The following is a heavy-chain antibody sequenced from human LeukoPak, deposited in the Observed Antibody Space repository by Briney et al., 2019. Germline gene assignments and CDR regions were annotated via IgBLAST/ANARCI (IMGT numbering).Heavy chain of an antibody. CDR1: GYTFTSYG. D-gene: IGHD3-10*01. Sequence: ASVKVSCKASGYTFTSYGISWVRQAPGQGLEWMGWISAYNGNTNYAQKLQGRVTMATDTSTSTAYMELRSLRSDDTAVYYCARIDPPGSGESYYFDYWAQGPRVTVPS. CDR2: ISAYNGNT. V-gene: IGHV1-18*01. CDR3: ARIDPPGSGESYYFDY. J-gene: IGHJ4*02.